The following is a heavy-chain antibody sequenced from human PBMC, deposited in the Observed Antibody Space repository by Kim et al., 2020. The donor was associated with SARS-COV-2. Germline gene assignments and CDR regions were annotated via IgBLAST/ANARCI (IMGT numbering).Heavy chain of an antibody. CDR3: ARDPEYYDFWSGYSAPYCYYCDCMDV. Sequence: GGSLRLSCAASGFTFSSYAMHWVRQAPGKGLEWVAVISYDGSNKYYADSVKGRFTISRDNSKNTLYLQMNSLRAEDTAVYYCARDPEYYDFWSGYSAPYCYYCDCMDVWGKGTTVTVSS. CDR2: ISYDGSNK. V-gene: IGHV3-30*04. CDR1: GFTFSSYA. D-gene: IGHD3-3*01. J-gene: IGHJ6*03.